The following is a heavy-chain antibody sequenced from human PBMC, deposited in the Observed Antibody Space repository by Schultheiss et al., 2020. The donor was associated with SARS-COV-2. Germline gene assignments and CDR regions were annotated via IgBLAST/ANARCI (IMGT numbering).Heavy chain of an antibody. CDR1: GFTVSSNY. CDR2: IKQDGSEK. V-gene: IGHV3-7*03. D-gene: IGHD1-14*01. CDR3: ARQPEDFRGAPVSAFDI. J-gene: IGHJ3*02. Sequence: GESLKISCAASGFTVSSNYMSWVRQAPGKGLEWVANIKQDGSEKYYVDSVKGRFTISRDNAKNSLYLQMNSLRAEDTAVYYCARQPEDFRGAPVSAFDIWGQGTMVTVSS.